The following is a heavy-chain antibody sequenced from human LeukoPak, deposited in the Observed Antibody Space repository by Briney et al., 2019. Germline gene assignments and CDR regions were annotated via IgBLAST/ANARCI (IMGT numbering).Heavy chain of an antibody. CDR1: GFTFSSYS. Sequence: QPGGSLRLSCAASGFTFSSYSMNWVRQAPGKGLEWVSYISSSSSTIYYADSVKGRFTISRDNAKNSLYLQMNSLRAEDTAVYYCLVHESQSIDYWGQGTLVTVSS. V-gene: IGHV3-48*04. J-gene: IGHJ4*02. CDR2: ISSSSSTI. CDR3: LVHESQSIDY. D-gene: IGHD1-1*01.